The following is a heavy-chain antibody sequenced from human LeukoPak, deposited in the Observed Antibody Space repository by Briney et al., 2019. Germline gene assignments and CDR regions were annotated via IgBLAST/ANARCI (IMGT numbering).Heavy chain of an antibody. J-gene: IGHJ5*02. CDR3: ARDVFFRAHNWFDP. D-gene: IGHD2/OR15-2a*01. Sequence: SETLSLTCIVSGASLTSDGHYWSWIRQPAGKGLEWIGYIYHSGNANYNPSLKSRVTISVDRSKNQFSLKLNSVTAADTAVYYCARDVFFRAHNWFDPWGQGTLVTVSS. CDR2: IYHSGNA. V-gene: IGHV4-30-2*01. CDR1: GASLTSDGHY.